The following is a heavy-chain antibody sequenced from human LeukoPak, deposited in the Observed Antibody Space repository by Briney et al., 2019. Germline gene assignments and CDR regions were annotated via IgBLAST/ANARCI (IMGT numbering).Heavy chain of an antibody. D-gene: IGHD3-22*01. J-gene: IGHJ4*02. V-gene: IGHV1-69*05. CDR2: IIPIFGTA. CDR3: ARAPYYDSSGYYQY. Sequence: SVKVSGKPSEGPFSSYVTSWVPQAPGLEVEWLGGIIPIFGTANYAQKFQGRVTITTDESTSTAYMELSSLRSEDTAVYYCARAPYYDSSGYYQYWGQGTLVTVSS. CDR1: EGPFSSYV.